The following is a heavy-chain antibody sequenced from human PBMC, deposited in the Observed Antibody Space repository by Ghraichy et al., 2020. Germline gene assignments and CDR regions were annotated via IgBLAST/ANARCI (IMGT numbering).Heavy chain of an antibody. CDR1: GGSIISSRYY. D-gene: IGHD3-22*01. CDR2: LSYSGNT. Sequence: SETLSLTCTVSGGSIISSRYYWGWIRQPPGKGLEWIGSLSYSGNTYYNPSLKSRVIISVDMSKNQFSLKLSSVTAADAAVYYCARQRGRIYNESSGNFDYWGQGTLVTVSS. J-gene: IGHJ4*02. V-gene: IGHV4-39*01. CDR3: ARQRGRIYNESSGNFDY.